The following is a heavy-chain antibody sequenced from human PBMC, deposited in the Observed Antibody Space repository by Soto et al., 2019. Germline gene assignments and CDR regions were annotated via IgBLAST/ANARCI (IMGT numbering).Heavy chain of an antibody. J-gene: IGHJ4*02. V-gene: IGHV1-69*01. Sequence: QVQLVQSGAEVKKPGSSVKVSCKASGGTFSSYAISWVRQAPGQGLEWMGGIIPIFGTANYAPKFQGRVTITADESTSTAYMELSSLRSEDTAVYYCARGGAYYDSLTGPYYFDYWGQGTLVTVSS. CDR3: ARGGAYYDSLTGPYYFDY. CDR2: IIPIFGTA. CDR1: GGTFSSYA. D-gene: IGHD3-9*01.